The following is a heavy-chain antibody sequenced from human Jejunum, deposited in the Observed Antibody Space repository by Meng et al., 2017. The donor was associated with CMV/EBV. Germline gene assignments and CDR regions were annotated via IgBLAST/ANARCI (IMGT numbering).Heavy chain of an antibody. Sequence: FSSRAMSWVRQAPGQGLEWVAGVSGGEYSRYYADSVKGRFTISRDNSKNTVYLHMQSLRVEDTAVYYCVKGESNDASGYLVLDAFDMWGQGTVVTVSS. CDR3: VKGESNDASGYLVLDAFDM. CDR2: VSGGEYSR. J-gene: IGHJ3*02. CDR1: FSSRA. V-gene: IGHV3-23*01. D-gene: IGHD5-12*01.